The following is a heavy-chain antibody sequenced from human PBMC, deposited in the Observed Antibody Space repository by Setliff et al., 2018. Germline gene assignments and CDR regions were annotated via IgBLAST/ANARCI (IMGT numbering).Heavy chain of an antibody. D-gene: IGHD3-22*01. J-gene: IGHJ4*02. Sequence: ASVKVSCKASGYTITSYAMHWVRQAPGQRLEWMGWINAGSSNTLYSQRFQDGITISRDTSATTAYMELKNLRSDDTAVYYCARDTRDRYDRSGHYLSFDSWGQGTLITVSS. CDR1: GYTITSYA. CDR3: ARDTRDRYDRSGHYLSFDS. CDR2: INAGSSNT. V-gene: IGHV1-3*01.